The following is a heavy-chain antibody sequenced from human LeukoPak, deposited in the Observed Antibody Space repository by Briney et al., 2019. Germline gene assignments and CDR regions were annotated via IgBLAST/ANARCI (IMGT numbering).Heavy chain of an antibody. D-gene: IGHD5-18*01. J-gene: IGHJ3*02. CDR2: INPSGGSR. CDR1: GYTFTSYY. Sequence: ASAKVSCKASGYTFTSYYMHWVRQSPGQGLEWTGIINPSGGSRNYAQKFQGRVTMTRDTSTSTVYMELSSLRSEDTAVYYCAKTYSYGYHDAFDIWGQGTLVTVSS. CDR3: AKTYSYGYHDAFDI. V-gene: IGHV1-46*01.